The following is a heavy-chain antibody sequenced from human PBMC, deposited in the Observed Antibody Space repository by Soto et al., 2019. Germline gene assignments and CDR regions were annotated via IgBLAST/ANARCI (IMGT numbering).Heavy chain of an antibody. D-gene: IGHD3-9*01. J-gene: IGHJ5*02. V-gene: IGHV4-59*08. Sequence: SETLSLTCTVSGGSISTYYWSWIRQPPGKGLEWIGCIYYSGSTNYNPSHKSRVTISVDTSKNQFSLKLSSVTAADTAVYYCARHARYYDILTGYSTLSWFDPWGQGTLVTVSS. CDR2: IYYSGST. CDR1: GGSISTYY. CDR3: ARHARYYDILTGYSTLSWFDP.